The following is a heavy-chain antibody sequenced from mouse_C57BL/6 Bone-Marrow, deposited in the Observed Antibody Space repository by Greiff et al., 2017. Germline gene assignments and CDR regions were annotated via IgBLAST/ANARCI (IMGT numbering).Heavy chain of an antibody. CDR1: GYAFSSSW. V-gene: IGHV1-82*01. CDR3: ARGSNWYYFDY. D-gene: IGHD2-5*01. Sequence: VQLQQSGPELVKPGASVKISCKASGYAFSSSWMNWVKQRPGKGLEWIGRIYPGDGDTNYNGKFKGKATLTADKSSSTAYMQLSSLTSEDSAVYFCARGSNWYYFDYWGQGTTLTVSS. CDR2: IYPGDGDT. J-gene: IGHJ2*01.